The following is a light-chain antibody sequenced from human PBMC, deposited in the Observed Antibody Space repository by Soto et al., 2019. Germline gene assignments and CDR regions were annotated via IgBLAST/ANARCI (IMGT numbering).Light chain of an antibody. CDR1: QGISSS. J-gene: IGKJ1*01. CDR2: ASS. CDR3: LQVYSFPRT. Sequence: DIQMTQSPSSLSASVGDKVTITCRASQGISSSLAWFRLKPGRAPESVIFASSTLQGGVPSRFSGSGSGTEFILTINNLQPEDFASYFCLQVYSFPRTFGLGTKVEI. V-gene: IGKV1-12*01.